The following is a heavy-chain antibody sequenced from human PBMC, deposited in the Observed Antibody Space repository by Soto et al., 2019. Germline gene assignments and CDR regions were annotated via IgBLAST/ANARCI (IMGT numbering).Heavy chain of an antibody. CDR3: AKDTDSSGYIFGY. CDR2: ISWNSGSI. J-gene: IGHJ4*02. Sequence: PGGSLRLSCAASGFTFDDYAMHWVRQAPGKGLEWVSGISWNSGSIGYADSVKGRFTISRDNAKNSLYLQMNSLRAEDTALYYCAKDTDSSGYIFGYWGQGTMVTVSS. V-gene: IGHV3-9*01. D-gene: IGHD3-22*01. CDR1: GFTFDDYA.